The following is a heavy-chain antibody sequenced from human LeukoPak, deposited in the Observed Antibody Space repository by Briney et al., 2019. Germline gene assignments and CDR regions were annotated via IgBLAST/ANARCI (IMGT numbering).Heavy chain of an antibody. CDR1: GYTFTGYY. J-gene: IGHJ4*02. D-gene: IGHD5-12*01. CDR3: ARDLGLSSVAQFDY. Sequence: ASVKVSCKASGYTFTGYYMHWVRQAPGQGREGMGWINPNSGGTNYAQKFQGRVTLTRDTSISTAYMELSRLRSDDTAVYYCARDLGLSSVAQFDYWGQGTLVTVSS. V-gene: IGHV1-2*02. CDR2: INPNSGGT.